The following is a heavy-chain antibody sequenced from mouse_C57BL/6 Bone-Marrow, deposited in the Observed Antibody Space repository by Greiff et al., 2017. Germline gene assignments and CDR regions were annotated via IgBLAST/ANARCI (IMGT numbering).Heavy chain of an antibody. D-gene: IGHD2-4*01. J-gene: IGHJ4*01. CDR2: ISYDGSN. V-gene: IGHV3-6*01. Sequence: EVQLVESGPGLVKPSQSLSLTCSVTGYSITSGYYWNWIRQFPGNKLEWMGYISYDGSNNYNPSLKNRISITRDTSKNQFFLKLNSVTTEDTATYYGARGDYDDYAMDYWGQGTSVTVSS. CDR3: ARGDYDDYAMDY. CDR1: GYSITSGYY.